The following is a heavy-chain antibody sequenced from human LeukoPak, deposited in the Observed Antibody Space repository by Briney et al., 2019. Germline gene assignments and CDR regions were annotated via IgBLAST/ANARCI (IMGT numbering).Heavy chain of an antibody. CDR2: IYTSGST. J-gene: IGHJ4*02. D-gene: IGHD3-3*01. V-gene: IGHV4-61*02. CDR1: GGSISSGNYF. CDR3: ARSPLEYDFWSGRHYYFDY. Sequence: SQTLSLTCTVSGGSISSGNYFWSWIRQPAGKGLEWIGRIYTSGSTNYNPSLKSRVTISVDTSKNQFSLKLSSVTAADTAVYYCARSPLEYDFWSGRHYYFDYWGQGTLVTVSS.